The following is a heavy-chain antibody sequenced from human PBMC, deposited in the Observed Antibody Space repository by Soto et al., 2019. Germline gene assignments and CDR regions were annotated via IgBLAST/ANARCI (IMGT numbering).Heavy chain of an antibody. Sequence: QLQLQESGPGLVKPSETLSLTCTVSGGSISSSSYYWGWIRQPPGKGLEWIGSIYYSGSTYYNPSLKTRVTISVDTSKNQFSLKLSSVTAADTAVYYCASLTALRSSYHNFDYWGQGTLVTVSS. J-gene: IGHJ4*02. D-gene: IGHD2-15*01. CDR2: IYYSGST. V-gene: IGHV4-39*01. CDR1: GGSISSSSYY. CDR3: ASLTALRSSYHNFDY.